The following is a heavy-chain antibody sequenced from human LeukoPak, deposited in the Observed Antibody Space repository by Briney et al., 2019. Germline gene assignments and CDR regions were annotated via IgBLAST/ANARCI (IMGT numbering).Heavy chain of an antibody. CDR3: AKRNYGGAFDI. D-gene: IGHD4-23*01. CDR1: GFTFSSYA. V-gene: IGHV3-23*01. Sequence: GGSLRLSCAASGFTFSSYAMSWVRQAPGKGLEWVSAISGSGGSTYYADSVKGRFTISRDNSKKTLYLQMDRLRAEDTAVYYCAKRNYGGAFDIWGQRTMVTVSS. J-gene: IGHJ3*02. CDR2: ISGSGGST.